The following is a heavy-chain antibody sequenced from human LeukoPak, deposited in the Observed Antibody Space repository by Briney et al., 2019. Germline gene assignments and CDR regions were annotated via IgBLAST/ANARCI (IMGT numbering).Heavy chain of an antibody. CDR1: GGSISSGGYS. V-gene: IGHV4-30-2*01. CDR3: ASAESWFDP. Sequence: SETLSLTCAVSGGSISSGGYSWSWIRQPPGKGLEWIGYIYHSGSTYYNPSLKSRVTISVDTSKNQFSLKLSSVTAADTAVYYCASAESWFDPWGQGTLVTVSS. J-gene: IGHJ5*02. CDR2: IYHSGST.